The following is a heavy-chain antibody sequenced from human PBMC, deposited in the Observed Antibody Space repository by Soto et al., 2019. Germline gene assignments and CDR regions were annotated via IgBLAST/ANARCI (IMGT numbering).Heavy chain of an antibody. J-gene: IGHJ4*02. V-gene: IGHV3-53*01. CDR2: IYSGGST. CDR1: GFTVSSNY. Sequence: GALRLSCAASGFTVSSNYMSWVRQAPGKGLEWVSVIYSGGSTYYADSVKGRFTISRDNSKNTLYLQMNSLRAEDTAVYYCARESRDGFWYYFDYWGQGTLVTVSS. D-gene: IGHD2-2*01. CDR3: ARESRDGFWYYFDY.